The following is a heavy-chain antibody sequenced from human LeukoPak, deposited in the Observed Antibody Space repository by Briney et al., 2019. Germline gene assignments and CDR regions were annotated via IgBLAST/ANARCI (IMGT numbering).Heavy chain of an antibody. CDR2: IYYSGST. CDR3: ARQLYYYDREAAGAFDI. D-gene: IGHD3-22*01. V-gene: IGHV4-39*01. J-gene: IGHJ3*02. CDR1: GGSISSSSYY. Sequence: SETQSLTCTVSGGSISSSSYYWGWIRQPPGKGLEWIGSIYYSGSTYYNPSLKSRVTISVDTSKNQFSLKLSSVTAADTAVYYCARQLYYYDREAAGAFDIWGQGTMVTVSS.